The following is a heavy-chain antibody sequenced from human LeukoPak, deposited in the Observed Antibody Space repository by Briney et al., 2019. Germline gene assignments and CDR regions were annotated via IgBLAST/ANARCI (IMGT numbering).Heavy chain of an antibody. J-gene: IGHJ5*02. V-gene: IGHV3-9*01. Sequence: GGSLRLSCAASGFTFDDYAMHWARQAPGKGLEWVSGISWNSGSIGYADSVKGRFTISRDNAKNSLYLQMNSLRAEDTALYYCAKERSGFDPWGQGTLVTVSS. CDR2: ISWNSGSI. CDR3: AKERSGFDP. CDR1: GFTFDDYA.